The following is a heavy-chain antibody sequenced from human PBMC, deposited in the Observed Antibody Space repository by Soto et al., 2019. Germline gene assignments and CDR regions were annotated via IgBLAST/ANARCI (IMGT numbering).Heavy chain of an antibody. Sequence: SETLSLTCTVSGGSISSGDYYWSWIRQPPGKGLEWIGYIYYSGSTYYNPSLKSRVTISVDTSNQFSLKLSSVTAADTAVYYCARPTLQWLGLRYYYGMDVWGQATTVSVSS. V-gene: IGHV4-30-4*01. D-gene: IGHD6-19*01. CDR1: GGSISSGDYY. CDR3: ARPTLQWLGLRYYYGMDV. CDR2: IYYSGST. J-gene: IGHJ6*02.